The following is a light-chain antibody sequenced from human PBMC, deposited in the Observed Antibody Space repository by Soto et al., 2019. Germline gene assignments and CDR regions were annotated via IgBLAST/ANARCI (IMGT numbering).Light chain of an antibody. CDR3: QPYNNWPLT. J-gene: IGKJ4*01. CDR1: QTLSGN. CDR2: RAS. Sequence: VLTQSPGTLSLSPGDRATLSCRASQTLSGNYLAWYQHKPGQAPRILIYRASTRATGVPTRFSGSRSGAEFTLTINSLQSEDFAVYYCQPYNNWPLTFGGGTKVDI. V-gene: IGKV3-15*01.